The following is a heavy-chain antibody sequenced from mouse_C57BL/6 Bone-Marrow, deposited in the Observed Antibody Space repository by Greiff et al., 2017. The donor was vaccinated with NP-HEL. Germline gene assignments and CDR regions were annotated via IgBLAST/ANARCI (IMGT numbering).Heavy chain of an antibody. Sequence: QVQLQQSGAELVRPGASVKMSCKASGYTFTSYTMHWAKQRPGQGLEWIGYINPSSGYTKYNQKFKDKATLTADKSSSTAYMQLSKLTCEDSADYYFEHIATVGDCYFDVWGTGTTLTVSS. CDR3: EHIATVGDCYFDV. D-gene: IGHD1-1*01. CDR2: INPSSGYT. V-gene: IGHV1-4*01. CDR1: GYTFTSYT. J-gene: IGHJ1*03.